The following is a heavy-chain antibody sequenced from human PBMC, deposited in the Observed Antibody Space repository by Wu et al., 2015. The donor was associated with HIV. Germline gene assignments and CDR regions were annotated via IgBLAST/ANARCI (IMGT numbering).Heavy chain of an antibody. V-gene: IGHV1-2*02. CDR1: GFGFTGYH. CDR2: INPDNDRT. J-gene: IGHJ4*02. D-gene: IGHD3-9*01. CDR3: ARAVAGRFFDWLPQLDY. Sequence: QVQLVQSGVEVKKPGASVKVSCKPSGFGFTGYHIHWVRQAPGQGLEWMGRINPDNDRTNFAQKFQVRVTMTRDTSISTAYMTLSRLRSDDTAIYYCARAVAGRFFDWLPQLDYWGQGTLVTVSS.